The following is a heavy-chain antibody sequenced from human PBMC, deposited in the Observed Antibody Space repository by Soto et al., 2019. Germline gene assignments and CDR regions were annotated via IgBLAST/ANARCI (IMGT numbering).Heavy chain of an antibody. Sequence: ASVKVSCKASGYTLTSYDINWVRQATGQGLEWMGWMNPNSGNTGYAQKFQGRVTMTRNTSISTAYMELSSLRSEDTAVYYCARVLVPAAYYYYYGMDVWGQGTTVTVS. CDR2: MNPNSGNT. J-gene: IGHJ6*02. CDR1: GYTLTSYD. CDR3: ARVLVPAAYYYYYGMDV. V-gene: IGHV1-8*01. D-gene: IGHD2-2*01.